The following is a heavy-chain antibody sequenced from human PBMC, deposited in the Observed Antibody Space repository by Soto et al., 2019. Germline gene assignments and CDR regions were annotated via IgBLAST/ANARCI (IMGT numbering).Heavy chain of an antibody. CDR3: ARVPHVGVPAASNWFDP. V-gene: IGHV4-34*01. D-gene: IGHD2-2*01. CDR2: NNHSGST. Sequence: SETLSLTCAVYGGSFSGYYWSWIRQPPGKGLEWIGENNHSGSTNYNPSLKSRVTISVDTSKNQFSLKLSSVTAADTAVYYCARVPHVGVPAASNWFDPWGQGTLVTVSS. CDR1: GGSFSGYY. J-gene: IGHJ5*02.